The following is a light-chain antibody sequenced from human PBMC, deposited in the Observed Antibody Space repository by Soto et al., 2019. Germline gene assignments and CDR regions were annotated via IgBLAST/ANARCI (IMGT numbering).Light chain of an antibody. Sequence: QSVLTQPLSVSGSPGQSVTISCTGTSSDVGGYNYVSWYQQHPGKAPKLMIYDVSKRPSGVPDRFSGSKSGNTASLTISGLQAEDEADYYCCSYAGSDTFVFGTGTKVTVL. J-gene: IGLJ1*01. CDR2: DVS. V-gene: IGLV2-11*01. CDR3: CSYAGSDTFV. CDR1: SSDVGGYNY.